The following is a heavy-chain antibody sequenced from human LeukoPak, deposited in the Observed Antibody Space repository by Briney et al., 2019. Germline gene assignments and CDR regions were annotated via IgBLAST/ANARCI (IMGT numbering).Heavy chain of an antibody. V-gene: IGHV5-51*01. CDR2: IYPGDSDT. CDR3: ARYAGGYSSGYYYFFDY. J-gene: IGHJ4*02. D-gene: IGHD3-22*01. Sequence: GESLKISCKGSGYSFTSYWIGWVRQMPGKGLEWMGIIYPGDSDTRYSPSFQGQVSISADKSISTAYLQLSSLKASDTDMYYCARYAGGYSSGYYYFFDYWGQGPLVTVSS. CDR1: GYSFTSYW.